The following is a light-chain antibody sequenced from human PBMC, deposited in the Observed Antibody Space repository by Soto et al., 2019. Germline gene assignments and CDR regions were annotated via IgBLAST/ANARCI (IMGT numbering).Light chain of an antibody. V-gene: IGLV2-14*01. J-gene: IGLJ1*01. CDR1: SSDVGGHNY. Sequence: SALNQPASVSGSPGQSITISCTGTSSDVGGHNYVSWYQQHPGKAPKLMIYDVGNRPSGVSNRFSGSKSGNTASLTISGLQAEDEADYYCSSYTGSSTLFYVFGTGTKVTVL. CDR3: SSYTGSSTLFYV. CDR2: DVG.